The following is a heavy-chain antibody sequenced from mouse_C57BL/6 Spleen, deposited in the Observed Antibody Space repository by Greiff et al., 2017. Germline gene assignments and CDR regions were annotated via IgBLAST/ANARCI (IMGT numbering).Heavy chain of an antibody. CDR2: IYPGDGDT. V-gene: IGHV1-82*01. Sequence: VKVVESGPELVKPGASVKISCKASGYAFSSSWMNWVKQRPGKGLEWIGRIYPGDGDTNYNGKFKGKATLTADKSSSTAYMQLSSLTSEDSAVYFCARSGSPYGSSYEDYWGQGTTLTVSS. D-gene: IGHD1-1*01. CDR3: ARSGSPYGSSYEDY. CDR1: GYAFSSSW. J-gene: IGHJ2*01.